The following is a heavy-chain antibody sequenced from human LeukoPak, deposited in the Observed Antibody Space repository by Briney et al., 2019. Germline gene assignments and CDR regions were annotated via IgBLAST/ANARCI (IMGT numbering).Heavy chain of an antibody. J-gene: IGHJ4*02. CDR1: GFTFSSYA. V-gene: IGHV3-23*01. CDR2: ISGSGGST. CDR3: AKDSGSGSYYSFDY. D-gene: IGHD3-10*01. Sequence: PGGSLRLSCAASGFTFSSYAMSWVRQAPGKGLEWVSAISGSGGSTYYADSVKGRFTISRDNSKNTLYLQMNSLRAEGTAVYYCAKDSGSGSYYSFDYWGQGTLVTVSS.